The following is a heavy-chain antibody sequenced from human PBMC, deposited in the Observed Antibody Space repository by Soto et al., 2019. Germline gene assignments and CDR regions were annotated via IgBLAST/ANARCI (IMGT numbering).Heavy chain of an antibody. CDR1: GYTFPSYD. D-gene: IGHD2-2*01. J-gene: IGHJ4*02. CDR2: MNPNSGNT. Sequence: ASVKVSCKASGYTFPSYDINWVRQATGQGLEWMGWMNPNSGNTGYAQKFQGRVTMTRNTSISTAYMELSSLRSEDTAVYYCARGVRDIVVVPAAIDYWGQGTLVTVSS. CDR3: ARGVRDIVVVPAAIDY. V-gene: IGHV1-8*01.